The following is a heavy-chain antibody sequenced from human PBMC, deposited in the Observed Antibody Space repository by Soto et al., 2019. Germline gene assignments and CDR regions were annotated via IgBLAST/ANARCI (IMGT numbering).Heavy chain of an antibody. D-gene: IGHD2-2*01. CDR1: GFTFSSYS. V-gene: IGHV3-21*01. CDR2: ISSSSSYI. CDR3: AREDANAPAATWIYYYYYGMGV. J-gene: IGHJ6*02. Sequence: GSLRLSCAASGFTFSSYSMNWVRQAPGKGLEWVSSISSSSSYIYYADSVKGRFTISRDNAKNSLYLQMTSLSAEDTAVYYWAREDANAPAATWIYYYYYGMGVGGQGTRVTVSS.